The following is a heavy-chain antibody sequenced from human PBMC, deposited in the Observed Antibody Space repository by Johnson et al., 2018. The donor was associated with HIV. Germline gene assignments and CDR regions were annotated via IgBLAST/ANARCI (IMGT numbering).Heavy chain of an antibody. D-gene: IGHD3-22*01. Sequence: VHLVESGGGVVQPGRSLRLSCAASGFTFEDYGMSWVRQAPGKGLEWVSGIHWNGGSTGYAEFVKGRFTISRDNAKNSLYLQMNSLRAEDTALYYCARSSSGLDAFDIWGQGTMVTVSS. CDR2: IHWNGGST. J-gene: IGHJ3*02. V-gene: IGHV3-20*04. CDR3: ARSSSGLDAFDI. CDR1: GFTFEDYG.